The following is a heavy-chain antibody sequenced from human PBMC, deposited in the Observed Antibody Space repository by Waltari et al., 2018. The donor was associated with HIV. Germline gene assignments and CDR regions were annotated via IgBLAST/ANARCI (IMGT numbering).Heavy chain of an antibody. CDR3: ARERRQWLYFDD. Sequence: QVQLVESGGGVVQPGRSLRLSCAASGFTFIRYAMHWVRQAPGKGLEWVAVISYDGSNKDYADSVKGRFTIARDNAKNTLYLQMNSLRAEDTAVYYWARERRQWLYFDDWGQGTLVTVSS. CDR1: GFTFIRYA. V-gene: IGHV3-30*01. CDR2: ISYDGSNK. D-gene: IGHD6-19*01. J-gene: IGHJ4*02.